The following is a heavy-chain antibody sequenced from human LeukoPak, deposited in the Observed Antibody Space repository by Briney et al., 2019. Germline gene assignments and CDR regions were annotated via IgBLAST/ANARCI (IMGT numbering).Heavy chain of an antibody. CDR3: TRQLSWASDTGDS. Sequence: PSETLSLTCNVSGGSISGSRRYWGWVRQPPGGGREWIGSIRYIGTTYYNPSLQSRLTISVDNSQNQFSLKLKSGTAADTSMYYCTRQLSWASDTGDSWGQGTLVTVSS. J-gene: IGHJ5*01. CDR2: IRYIGTT. V-gene: IGHV4-39*01. CDR1: GGSISGSRRY. D-gene: IGHD6-13*01.